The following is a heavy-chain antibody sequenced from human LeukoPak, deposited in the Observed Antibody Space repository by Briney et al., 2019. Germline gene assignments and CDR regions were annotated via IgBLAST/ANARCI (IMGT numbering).Heavy chain of an antibody. V-gene: IGHV3-74*01. CDR1: GFTFSNYW. J-gene: IGHJ4*02. Sequence: PGGSLRLSCAASGFTFSNYWMHWVRQAPGKGPVWVARIKNDGSYESYADSVKGRFTISRDDAKNTLYLQMSSLRAEDTAVYYCARDVDMGGTPGDDFDYWGRGTLVTVSS. CDR2: IKNDGSYE. CDR3: ARDVDMGGTPGDDFDY. D-gene: IGHD1-7*01.